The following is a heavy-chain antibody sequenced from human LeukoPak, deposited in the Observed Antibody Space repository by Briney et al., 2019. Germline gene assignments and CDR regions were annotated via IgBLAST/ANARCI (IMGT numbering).Heavy chain of an antibody. CDR2: ISGSGGSA. CDR1: GFTFSRFA. J-gene: IGHJ6*03. Sequence: GGSLRLSCAVSGFTFSRFAMNWVRQAPGQGLEWISIISGSGGSAYYADSVKGQFTISRDNSKNTLYLQMNSLRAEDTAVYYCAKETSHCSSTSCYAGYMDVWGKGTTVTVSS. V-gene: IGHV3-23*01. D-gene: IGHD2-2*01. CDR3: AKETSHCSSTSCYAGYMDV.